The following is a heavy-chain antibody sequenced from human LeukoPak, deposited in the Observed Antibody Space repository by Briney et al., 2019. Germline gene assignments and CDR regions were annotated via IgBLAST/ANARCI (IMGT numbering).Heavy chain of an antibody. CDR2: IWFDGTNK. V-gene: IGHV3-33*01. Sequence: PGGSLRLSCEASGFTFSRFAMHWVRQAPGKGLQWVALIWFDGTNKYYAASVKGRFTVSRGNSKNTLYLEMKRLGTEDTAVYYCAALYGGNSGALDLWGQGTLVTVSS. CDR3: AALYGGNSGALDL. D-gene: IGHD4-23*01. CDR1: GFTFSRFA. J-gene: IGHJ4*02.